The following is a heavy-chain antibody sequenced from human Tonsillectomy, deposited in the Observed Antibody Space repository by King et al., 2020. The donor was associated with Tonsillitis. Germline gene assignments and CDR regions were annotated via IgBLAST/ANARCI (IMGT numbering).Heavy chain of an antibody. D-gene: IGHD3-16*02. CDR2: IAYDASYE. J-gene: IGHJ2*01. CDR1: GFTFSNYG. V-gene: IGHV3-30*18. CDR3: AKDGIALSDWYFDL. Sequence: VQLVESGGGVVQPGRSLRLSCAASGFTFSNYGMHWVRQAPGKGLEWVALIAYDASYENYADSVKGRFAISRDNSKDTLYLEMNSLRVEDTAVYYCAKDGIALSDWYFDLWGRGTLVTVSS.